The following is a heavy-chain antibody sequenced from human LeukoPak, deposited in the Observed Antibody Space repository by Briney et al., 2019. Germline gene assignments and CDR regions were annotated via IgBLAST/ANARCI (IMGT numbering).Heavy chain of an antibody. J-gene: IGHJ4*02. CDR2: VTGSGSNT. V-gene: IGHV3-23*01. Sequence: GGSLRLSCAASGFTFSSYAMSWVRQAPGRGLEWVSAVTGSGSNTYYADSVKGWFTISRDNSKNTLYLQMNSLRAEDTAVYYCAKGVSMVTPRYFDYWGQGTLVTVSS. CDR3: AKGVSMVTPRYFDY. D-gene: IGHD4-23*01. CDR1: GFTFSSYA.